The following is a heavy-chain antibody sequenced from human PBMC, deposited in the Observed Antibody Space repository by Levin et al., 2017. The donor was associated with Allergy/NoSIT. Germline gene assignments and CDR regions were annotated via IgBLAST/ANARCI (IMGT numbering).Heavy chain of an antibody. CDR3: VRGGGGLSG. J-gene: IGHJ6*02. CDR2: INGDGSVT. D-gene: IGHD3-10*01. V-gene: IGHV3-74*03. CDR1: GFTFTTFR. Sequence: LAGGSLRLSCAASGFTFTTFRMYWVRQAPGKGLVWVSFINGDGSVTQYADFVKGRFTISRDNAKNTVSLQMDSLRAEDTAVYYCVRGGGGLSGWGQGTTVTVSS.